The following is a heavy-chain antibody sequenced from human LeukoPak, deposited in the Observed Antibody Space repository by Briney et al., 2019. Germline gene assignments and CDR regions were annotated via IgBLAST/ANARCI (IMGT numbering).Heavy chain of an antibody. J-gene: IGHJ5*02. V-gene: IGHV4-30-4*01. CDR2: IHHSGTT. D-gene: IGHD3-10*01. CDR1: GSFLTSGDYY. Sequence: PSQTLSLTCTVSGSFLTSGDYYGRWIRQPPGKGLEWIGYIHHSGTTFYNPSLESRITLSVDTSRNQFSLKLSSVTAADTAVYYCALQYYYASGEAFDPWGQGILVTVSS. CDR3: ALQYYYASGEAFDP.